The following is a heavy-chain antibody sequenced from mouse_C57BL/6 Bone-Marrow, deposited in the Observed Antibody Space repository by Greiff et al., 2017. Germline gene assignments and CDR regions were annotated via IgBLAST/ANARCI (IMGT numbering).Heavy chain of an antibody. V-gene: IGHV1-81*01. CDR1: GYTFTSYG. J-gene: IGHJ1*03. Sequence: QVQLQQSGAELARPGASVKLSCKASGYTFTSYGISWVKQRTGQGLEWIGEIYPRSGNTYYNEKFKGKATLTADKSSSTAYMELRSLTAEDSAVYICANDYDRNCDGYFDVWGTGTTVTVSA. CDR2: IYPRSGNT. D-gene: IGHD1-1*01. CDR3: ANDYDRNCDGYFDV.